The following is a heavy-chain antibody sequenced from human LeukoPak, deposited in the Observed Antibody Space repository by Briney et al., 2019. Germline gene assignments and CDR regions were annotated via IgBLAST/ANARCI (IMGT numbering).Heavy chain of an antibody. Sequence: APVKVSCKASGYTFTSYYMHWVRQAPGQGLEWMGIINPSGGSTSYAQKFQGRVTMTRDTSTSTVYMELSSLRSEDTAVYYCARGTYYYDSSGYYYDYWGQGTLVTVSS. J-gene: IGHJ4*02. CDR2: INPSGGST. V-gene: IGHV1-46*01. D-gene: IGHD3-22*01. CDR1: GYTFTSYY. CDR3: ARGTYYYDSSGYYYDY.